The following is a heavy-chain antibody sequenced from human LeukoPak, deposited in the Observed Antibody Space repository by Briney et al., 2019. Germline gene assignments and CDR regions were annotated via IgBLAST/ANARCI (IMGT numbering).Heavy chain of an antibody. J-gene: IGHJ4*02. CDR1: GFTFSSYA. V-gene: IGHV3-23*01. CDR3: AKDDRCSGYYDRFDY. D-gene: IGHD3-22*01. Sequence: GGSLRLSCAASGFTFSSYAMSWVRQAPGKGLEWVSAISGSGGSTYYADSVKGRFTISRDNSKNTLYLQMNSLRAEDTAVYYCAKDDRCSGYYDRFDYWGQGTLVTVSS. CDR2: ISGSGGST.